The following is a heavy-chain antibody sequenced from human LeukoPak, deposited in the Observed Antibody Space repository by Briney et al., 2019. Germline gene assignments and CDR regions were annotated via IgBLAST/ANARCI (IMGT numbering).Heavy chain of an antibody. D-gene: IGHD1-1*01. CDR3: AREFGTKAFDI. J-gene: IGHJ3*02. CDR1: GYTFTSYY. V-gene: IGHV1-46*01. Sequence: ASVKVSCKASGYTFTSYYMHWVRRAPGQGLEWMGIINPSGGSTSYAQKFQGRVTMTRDMSTSTLYMELSSLRSEDTAVYYCAREFGTKAFDIWGQGTMVTVSS. CDR2: INPSGGST.